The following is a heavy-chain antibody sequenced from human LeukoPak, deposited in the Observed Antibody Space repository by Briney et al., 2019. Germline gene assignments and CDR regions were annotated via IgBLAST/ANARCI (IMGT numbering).Heavy chain of an antibody. CDR2: IYYSGST. V-gene: IGHV4-30-4*08. J-gene: IGHJ4*02. CDR1: GGSISSGDYY. CDR3: AGKYYDFWSPFDY. Sequence: SQTLSLTCTVSGGSISSGDYYWSWIRQPPGKDLEWIGYIYYSGSTYYNPSLKSRVTISVDTSKNQFSLKLSSVTAADTAVYYCAGKYYDFWSPFDYWGQGTLVTVSS. D-gene: IGHD3-3*01.